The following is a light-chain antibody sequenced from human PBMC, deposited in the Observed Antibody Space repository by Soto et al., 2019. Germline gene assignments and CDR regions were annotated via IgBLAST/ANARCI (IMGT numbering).Light chain of an antibody. CDR1: SSDVGSYNL. J-gene: IGLJ2*01. CDR3: CSYAGSSTVV. CDR2: EGS. Sequence: QSALTQPASVSGSPGQSITISCTGTSSDVGSYNLVSWYQQHPGKAPKVMIYEGSKRPSGVSDRFSGSKSGNTAPLTISGLQAEDEADYYCCSYAGSSTVVFGGGTKLTVL. V-gene: IGLV2-23*01.